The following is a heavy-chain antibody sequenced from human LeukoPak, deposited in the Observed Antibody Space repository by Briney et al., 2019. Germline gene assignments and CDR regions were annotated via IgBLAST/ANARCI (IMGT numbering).Heavy chain of an antibody. V-gene: IGHV4-59*08. J-gene: IGHJ4*02. D-gene: IGHD6-6*01. Sequence: SETLSLTCSVSGGSISGYYWSWMRQPPGKGLEWIGYIYYTGSTNYNPFLKSRVTISVDTSMNQFSLKLSSVTAADTAVYYCARISSSAPYFDYWGQGSLVTVSS. CDR2: IYYTGST. CDR3: ARISSSAPYFDY. CDR1: GGSISGYY.